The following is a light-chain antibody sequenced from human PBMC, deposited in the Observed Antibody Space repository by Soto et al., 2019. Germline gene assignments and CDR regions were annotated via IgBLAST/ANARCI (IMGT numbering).Light chain of an antibody. CDR3: QQYSNCPWT. J-gene: IGKJ1*01. CDR2: GAS. V-gene: IGKV3-20*01. CDR1: QTVYCNY. Sequence: DIVMTHSPGTLSLSPCERATLSCSASQTVYCNYLAWYQQKPGQAPRRLIYGASSRATGIPDRFSGSGFGTDFTLTISRLQFEDFAVYYCQQYSNCPWTFGQGTKVDIK.